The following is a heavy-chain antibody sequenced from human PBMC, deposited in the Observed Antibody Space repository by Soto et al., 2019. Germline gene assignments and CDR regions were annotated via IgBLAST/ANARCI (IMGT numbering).Heavy chain of an antibody. D-gene: IGHD6-19*01. CDR3: ARGGAGRRSGRMGAFDI. J-gene: IGHJ3*02. CDR2: ISTSGSTI. Sequence: PWGSLRLSCAASGFTFIDYYIIFIRQAPVKWLEWVSYISTSGSTIYYADSVKGRFTISRDNAKNSLYLQMNSLRAEDTAVYYCARGGAGRRSGRMGAFDIWGQGTMVTVSS. V-gene: IGHV3-11*01. CDR1: GFTFIDYY.